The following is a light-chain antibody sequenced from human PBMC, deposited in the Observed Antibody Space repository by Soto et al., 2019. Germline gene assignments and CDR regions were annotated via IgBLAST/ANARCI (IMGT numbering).Light chain of an antibody. CDR1: SSDVGRYNY. V-gene: IGLV2-11*01. Sequence: QSVLTQPRSVSGSPGQSVTISCTGTSSDVGRYNYVSWYQHHPGKAPKLMIYGVNERPSGVPDRFSGSKSGNTASLTISGLQTEDEADYYCCSYAGSYTLVFGGGTKVTVL. CDR2: GVN. J-gene: IGLJ2*01. CDR3: CSYAGSYTLV.